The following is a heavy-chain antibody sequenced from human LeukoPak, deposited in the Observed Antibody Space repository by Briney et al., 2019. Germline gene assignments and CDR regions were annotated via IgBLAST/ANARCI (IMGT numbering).Heavy chain of an antibody. CDR1: GYTFTGYY. J-gene: IGHJ4*02. D-gene: IGHD6-13*01. CDR3: ARDDSSSWYVIDY. Sequence: SCKASGYTFTGYYMNWVRQAPGKGLEWVSYISSSGSTIYYADSVKGRFTISRDNAKNSLYLQMNSLRAEDTAVYYCARDDSSSWYVIDYWGQGTLVTVSS. V-gene: IGHV3-48*03. CDR2: ISSSGSTI.